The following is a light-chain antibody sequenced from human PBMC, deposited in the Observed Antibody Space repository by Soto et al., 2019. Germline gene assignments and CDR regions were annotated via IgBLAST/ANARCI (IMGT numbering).Light chain of an antibody. CDR3: SSYTSSVTLV. Sequence: QSVLTQPASVFGSPGQSITISCTGTSSDVGGYNFVSWYQQHPGKAPKLMIYEVSNRPSGVSYRFSGSKSGNTASLTISGLQAEDEADYYCSSYTSSVTLVFGGGTQLTVL. CDR1: SSDVGGYNF. CDR2: EVS. V-gene: IGLV2-14*01. J-gene: IGLJ2*01.